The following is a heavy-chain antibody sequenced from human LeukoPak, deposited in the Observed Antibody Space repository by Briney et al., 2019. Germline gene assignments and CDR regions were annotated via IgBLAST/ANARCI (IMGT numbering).Heavy chain of an antibody. D-gene: IGHD2-2*01. CDR2: INAGNGNT. Sequence: ASVKVSCKASGYTFTSYAMHWVRQAPGQRLEWMGWINAGNGNTKYSQKFQGRVTITRDTSASTAYMELSSLRSEDTAVYYCARGRGRVVPAIVYWGQGTLVTVSS. CDR3: ARGRGRVVPAIVY. V-gene: IGHV1-3*01. J-gene: IGHJ4*02. CDR1: GYTFTSYA.